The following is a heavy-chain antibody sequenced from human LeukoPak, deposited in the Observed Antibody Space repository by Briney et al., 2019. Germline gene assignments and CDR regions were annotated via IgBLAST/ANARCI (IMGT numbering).Heavy chain of an antibody. D-gene: IGHD5-12*01. J-gene: IGHJ4*02. Sequence: ASVKVSCKASGYTFTSYYMHWVRQAPGQGLEWMGIINPSGGSTSYAQKFQGRVTMTRDMSTSTVYMELSRLRSDDTAVYYCARDLEVATIMGPDSAFDYWGQGTLVTASS. CDR1: GYTFTSYY. V-gene: IGHV1-46*01. CDR2: INPSGGST. CDR3: ARDLEVATIMGPDSAFDY.